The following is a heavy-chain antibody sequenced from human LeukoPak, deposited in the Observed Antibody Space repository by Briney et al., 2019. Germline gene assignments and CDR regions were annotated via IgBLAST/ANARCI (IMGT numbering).Heavy chain of an antibody. V-gene: IGHV4-59*01. Sequence: PSETLSLTCTVSGGSISSYYWSWIRQPPGKGLEWIGYIYYSGSTNYNPSLKSRVTISVDTSKNQFSRKLSSVTAADTAVYYCARGPPGIAAAGIEGFDPWGQGTLVTVSS. J-gene: IGHJ5*02. CDR1: GGSISSYY. CDR3: ARGPPGIAAAGIEGFDP. D-gene: IGHD6-13*01. CDR2: IYYSGST.